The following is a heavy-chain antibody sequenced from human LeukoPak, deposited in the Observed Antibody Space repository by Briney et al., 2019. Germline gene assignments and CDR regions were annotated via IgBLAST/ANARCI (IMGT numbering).Heavy chain of an antibody. J-gene: IGHJ4*02. CDR2: ISPDTGVT. V-gene: IGHV1-2*02. Sequence: ASVKVSCKTSGHTFTDYYIHWIRQAPGQGLEWMGWISPDTGVTTSAQNFEGRVTLTWDTSITSTFMELTNLRPDDTAVYYCARGAKQYWGQGTLLTVSS. D-gene: IGHD4/OR15-4a*01. CDR3: ARGAKQY. CDR1: GHTFTDYY.